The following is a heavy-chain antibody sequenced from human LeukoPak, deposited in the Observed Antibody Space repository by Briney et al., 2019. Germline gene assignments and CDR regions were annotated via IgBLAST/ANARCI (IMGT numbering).Heavy chain of an antibody. J-gene: IGHJ5*02. CDR1: GGSISSSSYY. D-gene: IGHD4-17*01. CDR3: ARHSADYGDFSNWFDP. Sequence: SETLSLTCTVPGGSISSSSYYWGWIRQPPGKGLEWIGSIYYSGSTYYNPSLKSRVTISVDTSKNQFSLKLSSVTAADTAVYYCARHSADYGDFSNWFDPWGRGTLVTVSS. V-gene: IGHV4-39*01. CDR2: IYYSGST.